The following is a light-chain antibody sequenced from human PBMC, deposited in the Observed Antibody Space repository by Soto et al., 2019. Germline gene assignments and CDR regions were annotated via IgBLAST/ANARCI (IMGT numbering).Light chain of an antibody. V-gene: IGKV3-20*01. Sequence: EIVLTQSPGTLSLSPGERATLSCRASQSISSTFLAWYQHKPGQAPRVLIYGASRRATGIPDRFTGSGSGTDFTLTISRLEPEDFALYYCQQYHSSWTFGQGTKVEMK. CDR2: GAS. J-gene: IGKJ1*01. CDR1: QSISSTF. CDR3: QQYHSSWT.